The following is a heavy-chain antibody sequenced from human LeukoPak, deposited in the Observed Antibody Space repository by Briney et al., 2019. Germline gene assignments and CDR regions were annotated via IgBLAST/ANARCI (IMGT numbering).Heavy chain of an antibody. J-gene: IGHJ6*02. CDR2: IYPGDSDT. V-gene: IGHV5-51*01. Sequence: GESLKISCKGSGYSFTSYWIGWVRQMPGKSLEWMGIIYPGDSDTRYSPSFQGQVTISADKSISTAYLQWSSLKASDTAMYYCARPNYYDSSGYPYYYYYGMDVWGQGTTVTVSS. D-gene: IGHD3-22*01. CDR3: ARPNYYDSSGYPYYYYYGMDV. CDR1: GYSFTSYW.